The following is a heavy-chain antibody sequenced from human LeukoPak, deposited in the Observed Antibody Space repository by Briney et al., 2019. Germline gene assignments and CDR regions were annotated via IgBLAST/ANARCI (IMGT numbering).Heavy chain of an antibody. J-gene: IGHJ5*02. Sequence: SETLSLTCTVSGGSISSGDYYGSWIRQPPEKGLEWIGYIYYSGSTYYNPSLKSCVTISVATSKNQFSLKLRSVTAADTAVYYCASEIYGSGSYYINNWFDPWGQGTLVTVSS. CDR2: IYYSGST. CDR3: ASEIYGSGSYYINNWFDP. V-gene: IGHV4-30-4*01. CDR1: GGSISSGDYY. D-gene: IGHD3-10*01.